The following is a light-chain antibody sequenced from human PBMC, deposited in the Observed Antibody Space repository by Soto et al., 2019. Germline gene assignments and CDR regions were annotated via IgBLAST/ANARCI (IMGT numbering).Light chain of an antibody. J-gene: IGKJ3*01. CDR1: QSLSGNY. CDR3: QQYGSSTLIT. CDR2: GAS. Sequence: EIVLTQSPGTLSLSPGEKATLSCRASQSLSGNYLAWYQQRPGQAPRLLISGASSRATGIPDRFSGSGSGTDFTLTINRLQPEDFAVYYCQQYGSSTLITFGPGTKVDIK. V-gene: IGKV3-20*01.